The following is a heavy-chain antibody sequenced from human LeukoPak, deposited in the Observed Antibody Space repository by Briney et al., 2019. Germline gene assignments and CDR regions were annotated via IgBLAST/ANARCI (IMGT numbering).Heavy chain of an antibody. CDR1: GFTFRNYW. V-gene: IGHV3-7*01. CDR2: IKQDGSEK. D-gene: IGHD2-2*01. J-gene: IGHJ4*02. Sequence: GGSLRLSCAASGFTFRNYWMGWVRQAPGKGLEWVANIKQDGSEKFYVDSVKGRFTISRDNAKNSLDLQINSLGAEDTAVYYCARGLDCRSTSCYLDNWGQGTLVTVSS. CDR3: ARGLDCRSTSCYLDN.